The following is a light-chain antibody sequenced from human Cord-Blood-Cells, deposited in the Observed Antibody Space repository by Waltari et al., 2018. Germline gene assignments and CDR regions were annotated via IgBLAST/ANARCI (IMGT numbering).Light chain of an antibody. J-gene: IGLJ1*01. V-gene: IGLV2-23*01. CDR1: SSDVGRDNL. Sequence: QSALTQPASVSGSPGQSITISCTGTSSDVGRDNLVSWYQQHPGKAPKPMIYEGSKRPAGVSNRCSGSKSGNTSSLSISGLQADDEADYDCCSYAGSSTPYVFGTGTKVTVL. CDR2: EGS. CDR3: CSYAGSSTPYV.